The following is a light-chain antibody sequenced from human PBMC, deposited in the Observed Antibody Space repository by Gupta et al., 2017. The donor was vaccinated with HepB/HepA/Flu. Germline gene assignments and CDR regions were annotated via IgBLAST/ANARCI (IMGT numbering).Light chain of an antibody. CDR2: QDN. CDR3: QAWYSSTVV. Sequence: SYELPQPPPASVSPVQTDTITCSGDQLGDKYVSWYQQKTVQSPILLIYQDNKWALGMSGRVSGSKSGNTATMTVSGTQTVDDAEYYCQAWYSSTVVFGGGTKLTVL. J-gene: IGLJ2*01. V-gene: IGLV3-1*01. CDR1: QLGDKY.